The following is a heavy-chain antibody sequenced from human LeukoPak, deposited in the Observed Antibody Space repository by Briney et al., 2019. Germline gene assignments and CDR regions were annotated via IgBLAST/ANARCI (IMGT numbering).Heavy chain of an antibody. CDR3: AKDPADYDYYFDY. CDR1: GSTFTSYG. CDR2: ISGSGGST. Sequence: GGSLRLSCAASGSTFTSYGIHWVRQAPGKGLEWVSAISGSGGSTYYADSVKGRFTISRDNSKNMLYLQMNSLRAEDTAVYYCAKDPADYDYYFDYWGQGTLVTVSS. V-gene: IGHV3-23*01. D-gene: IGHD4-17*01. J-gene: IGHJ4*02.